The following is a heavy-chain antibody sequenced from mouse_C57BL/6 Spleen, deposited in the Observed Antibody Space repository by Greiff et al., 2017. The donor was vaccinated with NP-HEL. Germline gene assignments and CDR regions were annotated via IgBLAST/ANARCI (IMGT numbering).Heavy chain of an antibody. V-gene: IGHV5-17*01. CDR2: ISSGSSTI. D-gene: IGHD1-1*01. Sequence: EVKLVESGGGLVKPGGSLKLSCAASGFTFSDYGMHWVRQAPEKGLEWVAYISSGSSTIYYADTVKGRFTISRDTAKNTLFLQMTSLRSEDTDMYDCAKHYYGSSRYFDVWGTGTTVTVSS. CDR1: GFTFSDYG. CDR3: AKHYYGSSRYFDV. J-gene: IGHJ1*03.